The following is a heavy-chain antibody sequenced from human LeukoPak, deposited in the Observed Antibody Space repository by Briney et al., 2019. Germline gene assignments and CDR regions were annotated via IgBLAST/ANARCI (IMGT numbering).Heavy chain of an antibody. J-gene: IGHJ4*02. CDR3: AKDIGLDYDSSGYYTG. CDR1: GFTFDDYA. CDR2: ISWNSGSI. D-gene: IGHD3-22*01. V-gene: IGHV3-9*01. Sequence: SGGSLRLSCAASGFTFDDYAMHWVRQAPGKGLEWVSGISWNSGSIGYADSVKGRFTISRDNAKNSLYLQMNSLRAEDTALYYCAKDIGLDYDSSGYYTGWGQGTLVTVSS.